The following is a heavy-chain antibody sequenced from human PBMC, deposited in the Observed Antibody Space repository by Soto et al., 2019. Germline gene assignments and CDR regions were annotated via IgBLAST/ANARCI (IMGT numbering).Heavy chain of an antibody. D-gene: IGHD3-10*01. J-gene: IGHJ4*02. CDR2: ISGSGGST. CDR1: GFTFSSYA. V-gene: IGHV3-23*01. CDR3: AKDSRRYGSGSYPFDY. Sequence: GGSLRLSCAASGFTFSSYAMSWVRQAPGKGLEWVSAISGSGGSTYYADSVKGRFTISRDNSKNTLYLQMNSLRAEDTAVYYCAKDSRRYGSGSYPFDYWGQGTLVTVSS.